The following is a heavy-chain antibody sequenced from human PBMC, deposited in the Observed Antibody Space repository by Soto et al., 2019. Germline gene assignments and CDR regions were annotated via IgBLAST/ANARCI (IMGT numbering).Heavy chain of an antibody. CDR3: ERQHRPTTSENWFDP. CDR2: ISTYSGDT. J-gene: IGHJ5*02. Sequence: QVHLVQSGVEVKTPGASVKVSCQASGYTFFTYDISWVRQAPGQGLEWMGWISTYSGDTKYAQKFQGRVTMTTNTSTTTAYLELRSLRSDDTAVYYCERQHRPTTSENWFDPWGQGTLVTASS. CDR1: GYTFFTYD. D-gene: IGHD5-12*01. V-gene: IGHV1-18*01.